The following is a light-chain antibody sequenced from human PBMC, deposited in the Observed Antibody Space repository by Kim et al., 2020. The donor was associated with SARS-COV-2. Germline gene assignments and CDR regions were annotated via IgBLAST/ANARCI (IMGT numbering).Light chain of an antibody. CDR3: LQDYNYPRT. CDR1: QGIRNE. J-gene: IGKJ4*01. V-gene: IGKV1-6*01. Sequence: SVGDRVTITCRASQGIRNELGWYQQKPGKAPNLLIYAASSLQSGVPSRFSGSGSGTYFTLTINSLQPEDFATYYCLQDYNYPRTFGGGTKVDIK. CDR2: AAS.